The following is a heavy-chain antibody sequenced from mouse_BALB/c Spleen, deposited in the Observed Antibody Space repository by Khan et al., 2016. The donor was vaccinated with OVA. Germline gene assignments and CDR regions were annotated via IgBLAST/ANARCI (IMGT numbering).Heavy chain of an antibody. CDR2: IYPGDGDA. CDR3: ASYRYDYFDY. J-gene: IGHJ2*01. D-gene: IGHD2-14*01. CDR1: GYTFTTYW. V-gene: IGHV1-87*01. Sequence: QVQLKQSGAELARPGASVKLSCKASGYTFTTYWMQWVKQRPGQGLEWIGTIYPGDGDARYTQNFKAKATLTADKSSSTAYMQLSSLASEDSAVYYCASYRYDYFDYWGQGTTLTVSA.